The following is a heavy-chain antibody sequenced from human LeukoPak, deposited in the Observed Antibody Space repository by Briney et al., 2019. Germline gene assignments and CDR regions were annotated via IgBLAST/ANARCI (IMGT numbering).Heavy chain of an antibody. V-gene: IGHV3-23*01. D-gene: IGHD3-10*01. CDR2: SSNSGSST. CDR3: AKLEGPTFT. CDR1: GFTFSSYA. Sequence: GGSLRLSCAASGFTFSSYAMSWVRQAPGKGLEWVSISSNSGSSTHYAGSVRGRFTISRDNSKDTLYLQMSSLRVEDTAVYYCAKLEGPTFTWGQGTLVTVSS. J-gene: IGHJ4*02.